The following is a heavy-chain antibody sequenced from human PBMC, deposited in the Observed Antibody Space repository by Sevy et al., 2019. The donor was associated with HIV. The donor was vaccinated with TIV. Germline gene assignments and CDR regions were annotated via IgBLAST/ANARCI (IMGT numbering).Heavy chain of an antibody. CDR2: ISYDGSNK. CDR3: ARDRLGSSTSLKIFGVVLL. J-gene: IGHJ4*02. Sequence: GGSLRLCCAASGFTFSSYAMHWVRQAPGKGLEWVAVISYDGSNKYYADSVKGRFTISRDNSKNTLYLQMNSLRAEDTAVYYCARDRLGSSTSLKIFGVVLLWGQGTLVIVSS. D-gene: IGHD3-3*01. V-gene: IGHV3-30*04. CDR1: GFTFSSYA.